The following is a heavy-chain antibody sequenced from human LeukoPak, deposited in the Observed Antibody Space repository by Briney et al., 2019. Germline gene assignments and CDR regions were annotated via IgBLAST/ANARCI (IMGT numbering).Heavy chain of an antibody. Sequence: PGGSLRLSCAASGFTFSSYAMCWVRQAPGKGLQWVSAISGSGGSTYYADSVKGRFTISRDNSKNTLYLQMNSLRAEDTAVYYCAKDHDYRREYYFDYWGQGTLVAVSS. CDR3: AKDHDYRREYYFDY. CDR2: ISGSGGST. J-gene: IGHJ4*02. D-gene: IGHD4-11*01. CDR1: GFTFSSYA. V-gene: IGHV3-23*01.